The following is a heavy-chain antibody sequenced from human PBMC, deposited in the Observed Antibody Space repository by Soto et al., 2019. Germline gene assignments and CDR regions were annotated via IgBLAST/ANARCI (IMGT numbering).Heavy chain of an antibody. CDR1: GYSFTSYG. J-gene: IGHJ6*02. CDR3: ARLGGYDSGYYYYGMDV. D-gene: IGHD5-12*01. CDR2: IYPGDSDT. Sequence: PGESLKISCKGSGYSFTSYGIGWVRQMPGKGLEWMGIIYPGDSDTRYSPSFQGQVTISADKSISTAYLQWSSLKASDTAMYYCARLGGYDSGYYYYGMDVWGQGTTVTVSS. V-gene: IGHV5-51*01.